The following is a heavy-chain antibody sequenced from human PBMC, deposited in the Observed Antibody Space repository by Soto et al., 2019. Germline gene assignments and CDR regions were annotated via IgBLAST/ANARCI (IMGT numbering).Heavy chain of an antibody. Sequence: QVQLVQSGAEVKKPGASVKISCKASGYTLTDYYMHWVRQAPGQGLEWMGIISPSGGSTYAQKFQGRVTVTRDTSTSTVYMELSSLRSEDTAVYYWARDGSSDWLTWFDPWGQGTLVTVSS. D-gene: IGHD6-19*01. CDR3: ARDGSSDWLTWFDP. J-gene: IGHJ5*02. V-gene: IGHV1-46*01. CDR1: GYTLTDYY. CDR2: ISPSGGST.